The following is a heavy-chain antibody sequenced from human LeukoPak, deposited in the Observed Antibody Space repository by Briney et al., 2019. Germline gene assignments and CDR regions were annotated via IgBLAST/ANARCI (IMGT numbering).Heavy chain of an antibody. CDR2: ISYDGSNK. CDR3: ARDGSTRPQPNNWFDP. J-gene: IGHJ5*02. V-gene: IGHV3-30-3*01. CDR1: GFTFSSYA. D-gene: IGHD1-14*01. Sequence: PGGSLRLSCAASGFTFSSYAMHWVRQAPGKGLEWVAVISYDGSNKYYADSVKGRFTISRDNSKNTLYLQMNSLRAEDTAVYYCARDGSTRPQPNNWFDPWGQGTLVTVSS.